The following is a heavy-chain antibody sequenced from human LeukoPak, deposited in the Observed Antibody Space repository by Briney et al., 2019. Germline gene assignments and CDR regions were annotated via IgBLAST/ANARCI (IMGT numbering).Heavy chain of an antibody. CDR2: ISSDGSST. V-gene: IGHV3-74*03. CDR1: GFTFRNHW. J-gene: IGHJ4*02. D-gene: IGHD6-6*01. CDR3: AGDQRVTGRPDIDY. Sequence: GGSLRLSCAASGFTFRNHWMHWVRQTPGKGLVWVSRISSDGSSTTYADSVKGRFTISRDNAKNTLYLQMNNLRAEDTAMYYCAGDQRVTGRPDIDYWGQGTLVIVSS.